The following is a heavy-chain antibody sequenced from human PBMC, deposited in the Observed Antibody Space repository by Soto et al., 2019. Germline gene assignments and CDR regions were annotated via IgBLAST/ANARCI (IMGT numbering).Heavy chain of an antibody. Sequence: QVQLQESGPGLVKPSETLSLTCTVSGGSFKSGSYSWSWIRQPPGKGLEWIGYVYHTGRTSYNPSRKSRVSVSIDTSKNQFSLNVDSVTVADTAVYFCAMDFSYFDSWGQGTLVTVSS. V-gene: IGHV4-61*01. CDR2: VYHTGRT. CDR3: AMDFSYFDS. J-gene: IGHJ4*02. CDR1: GGSFKSGSYS. D-gene: IGHD3-3*01.